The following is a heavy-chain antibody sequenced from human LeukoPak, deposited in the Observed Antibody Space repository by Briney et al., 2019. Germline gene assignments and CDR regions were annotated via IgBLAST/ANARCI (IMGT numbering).Heavy chain of an antibody. J-gene: IGHJ4*02. Sequence: GASVKVSCKASGYTFTGYYMQWVRQAPGQGLEWMGWISPRSGDTSYAQKFQGRVTMTRDTSINTVDMDLSGLTSDDTAVFYCARGREIHGGSDTKLDDYWGQGTLVTVSS. V-gene: IGHV1-2*02. CDR2: ISPRSGDT. D-gene: IGHD3-10*01. CDR1: GYTFTGYY. CDR3: ARGREIHGGSDTKLDDY.